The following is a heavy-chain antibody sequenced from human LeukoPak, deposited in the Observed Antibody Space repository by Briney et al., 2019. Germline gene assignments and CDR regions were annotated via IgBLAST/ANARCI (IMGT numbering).Heavy chain of an antibody. J-gene: IGHJ4*02. CDR1: GGSFSGYY. Sequence: PSETLSLTCAVYGGSFSGYYWSWIRQPPGKGLEWIGEINHSGSTNYNPSLKGRVTISVDTSKNQFSLKLSSVTAADTAVYYCARAGSFYSSGYYYPFDYWGQGTLVTVSS. CDR2: INHSGST. V-gene: IGHV4-34*01. CDR3: ARAGSFYSSGYYYPFDY. D-gene: IGHD3-22*01.